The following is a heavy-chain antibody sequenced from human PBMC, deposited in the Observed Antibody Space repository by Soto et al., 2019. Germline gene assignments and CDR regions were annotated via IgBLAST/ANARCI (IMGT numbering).Heavy chain of an antibody. CDR3: ARDRGYYDSSGYYRGGAFDI. J-gene: IGHJ3*02. V-gene: IGHV3-74*01. CDR2: INSDGSST. Sequence: PGESLKISCAASGFTFSSYWMHWVRQAPGKGLVWVSRINSDGSSTSYADSVKGRFTISRDNAKNTLYLQMNSLRAEDTAVYYCARDRGYYDSSGYYRGGAFDIWGQGTMVTVSS. D-gene: IGHD3-22*01. CDR1: GFTFSSYW.